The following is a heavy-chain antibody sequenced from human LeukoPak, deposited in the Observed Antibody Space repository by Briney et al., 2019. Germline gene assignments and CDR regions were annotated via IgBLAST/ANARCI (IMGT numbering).Heavy chain of an antibody. CDR3: ARGAFGGLDY. Sequence: AGYLRFSCAASGFSFSSSWMHWLRQAPGKGLMWVSRINSDGSSTDYADSVKGRFTISRDNAKNTLFLQMNSLRAEDTAVYYCARGAFGGLDYWGQGTLVTVSS. V-gene: IGHV3-74*01. CDR2: INSDGSST. J-gene: IGHJ4*02. CDR1: GFSFSSSW. D-gene: IGHD3-3*01.